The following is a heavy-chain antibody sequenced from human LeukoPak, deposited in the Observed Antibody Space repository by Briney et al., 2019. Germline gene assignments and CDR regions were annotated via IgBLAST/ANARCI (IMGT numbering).Heavy chain of an antibody. J-gene: IGHJ4*02. CDR1: GFALSTNA. V-gene: IGHV3-23*01. Sequence: GGSLRLSCLTSGFALSTNAMSWVRQAPGKGLEWISGISGSGASTYYADSVKGRFTISRDDSRNTLYLQMNSLRGDDTAVYYCAKDVGKWESLHFFDYWGQGTLVTVSS. CDR2: ISGSGAST. CDR3: AKDVGKWESLHFFDY. D-gene: IGHD1-26*01.